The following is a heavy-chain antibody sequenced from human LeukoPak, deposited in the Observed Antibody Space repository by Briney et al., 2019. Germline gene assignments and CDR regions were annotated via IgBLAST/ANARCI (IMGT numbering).Heavy chain of an antibody. V-gene: IGHV3-53*05. CDR1: GFTVSSNY. CDR2: IYSGGST. Sequence: GGSLRLSCAASGFTVSSNYMSWVRQAPGKGLAWVSVIYSGGSTYYADSVKGRFTISRDNSRNTLYLQMNSLRAEDTAVYYCAKFDGYNPPFDYWGQGTLVTVSS. J-gene: IGHJ4*02. CDR3: AKFDGYNPPFDY. D-gene: IGHD5-24*01.